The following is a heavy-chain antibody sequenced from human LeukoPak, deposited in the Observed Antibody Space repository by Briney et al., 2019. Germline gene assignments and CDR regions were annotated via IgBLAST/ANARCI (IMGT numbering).Heavy chain of an antibody. CDR2: IYTTGST. D-gene: IGHD1-26*01. V-gene: IGHV3-53*01. Sequence: GGSLRLSCAASGLTVRTNSMGWVRQAPGKGLEWVSVIYTTGSTYYEDSVNGRFLISRDNSKNTLDLQMNSLRVEDTAVYYCARDRENQWVDYWGQGALVTVAS. J-gene: IGHJ4*02. CDR3: ARDRENQWVDY. CDR1: GLTVRTNS.